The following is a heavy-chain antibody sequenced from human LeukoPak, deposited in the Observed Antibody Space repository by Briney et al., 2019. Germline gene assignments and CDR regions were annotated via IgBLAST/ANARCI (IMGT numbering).Heavy chain of an antibody. V-gene: IGHV3-21*01. J-gene: IGHJ4*02. D-gene: IGHD3-22*01. CDR2: MNTVACSI. CDR3: VRLRRNSDRSGFYYYYDN. Sequence: GGSLRLSCAASGFTFTSYSFNWVRQAPGKGLEWVSSMNTVACSIYYADSVKGRFTISRDDADNSLYLQMNSLRAEDTAVYFCVRLRRNSDRSGFYYYYDNWGQGTLVTLSS. CDR1: GFTFTSYS.